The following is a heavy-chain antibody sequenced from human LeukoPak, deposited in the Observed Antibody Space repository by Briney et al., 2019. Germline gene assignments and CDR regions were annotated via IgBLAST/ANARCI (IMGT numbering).Heavy chain of an antibody. V-gene: IGHV3-21*01. D-gene: IGHD4-23*01. CDR2: ISSDSRYI. CDR1: GFTLTHYS. J-gene: IGHJ6*02. Sequence: GGSLRPSCVASGFTLTHYSMNWVRQGPGKGLEWVSSISSDSRYIYYADSLKGRFTISRDNAKNSLYLQMNSLRAEDTAVYYCATDYAGNSLWYYYGLGVWGQGTTVTVSS. CDR3: ATDYAGNSLWYYYGLGV.